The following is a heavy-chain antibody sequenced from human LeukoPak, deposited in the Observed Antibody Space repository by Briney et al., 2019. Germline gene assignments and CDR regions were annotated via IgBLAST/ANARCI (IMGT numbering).Heavy chain of an antibody. CDR1: GFTVSSNY. CDR3: ARVAVARYWYFDL. J-gene: IGHJ2*01. Sequence: GGSLRLSCAASGFTVSSNYMSWVRQAPGKGLEWVSIIYGGGSTYYEDSVKGGFTISRDNVNNTLYLQMNSLRVEDTAVYYCARVAVARYWYFDLWGRGTLVTVSS. V-gene: IGHV3-53*01. D-gene: IGHD6-19*01. CDR2: IYGGGST.